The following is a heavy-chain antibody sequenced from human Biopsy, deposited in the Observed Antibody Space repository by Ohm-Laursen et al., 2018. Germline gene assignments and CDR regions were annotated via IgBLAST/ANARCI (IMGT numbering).Heavy chain of an antibody. D-gene: IGHD3-16*01. V-gene: IGHV3-33*06. J-gene: IGHJ3*01. Sequence: SLRLSCTASGFTFSDHNMHWVRQAPGKGLEWVAFIWSSATYKAYADSVKGRFTVSRVNSKNTVYLEMNSLSADDTAIYSCVKDGGQTAPYSFDVWGQGTMVTVSS. CDR1: GFTFSDHN. CDR2: IWSSATYK. CDR3: VKDGGQTAPYSFDV.